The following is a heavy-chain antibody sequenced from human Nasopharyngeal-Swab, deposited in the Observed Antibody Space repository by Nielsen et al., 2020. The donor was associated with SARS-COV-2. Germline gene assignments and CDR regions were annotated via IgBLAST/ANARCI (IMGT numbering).Heavy chain of an antibody. V-gene: IGHV4-59*01. CDR3: ARIGCSGGSCYCDY. CDR1: GDSISSYY. J-gene: IGHJ4*02. D-gene: IGHD2-15*01. CDR2: IYYNGST. Sequence: SETLSLTCTVSGDSISSYYWSWIRQPPGKGLEWIGYIYYNGSTNYNPSLNSRVTISIDTSKNQFYLKLNSVTAADTAVYYCARIGCSGGSCYCDYWGQGTLVTVSS.